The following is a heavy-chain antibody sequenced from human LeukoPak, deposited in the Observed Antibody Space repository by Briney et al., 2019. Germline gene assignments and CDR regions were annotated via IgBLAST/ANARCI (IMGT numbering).Heavy chain of an antibody. Sequence: PSETLSLTCTVSGGSISSSSYYWGWIRQPPGKGLEWIGSIYYSGSTNYNPSLKSRVTISVDTSKNQFSLKLSSVTAADTAVYYCARGFRGSSWIKGFDPWGQGTLVTVSS. CDR2: IYYSGST. J-gene: IGHJ5*02. CDR1: GGSISSSSYY. CDR3: ARGFRGSSWIKGFDP. V-gene: IGHV4-39*07. D-gene: IGHD6-13*01.